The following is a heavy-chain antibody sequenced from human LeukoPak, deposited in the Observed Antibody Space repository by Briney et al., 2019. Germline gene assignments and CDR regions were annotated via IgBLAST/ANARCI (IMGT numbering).Heavy chain of an antibody. D-gene: IGHD4-17*01. CDR2: INPSGGST. V-gene: IGHV1-46*01. J-gene: IGHJ2*01. Sequence: ASVKVSCTASGYTFTSYYMHWVRQAPGQGLEWMGIINPSGGSTSYAQKFQGRVTMTRDTSTSTVYMELSSLRSEDTAVYYCVLSLNGDYQSGYFDLWGRGTLVTVSS. CDR3: VLSLNGDYQSGYFDL. CDR1: GYTFTSYY.